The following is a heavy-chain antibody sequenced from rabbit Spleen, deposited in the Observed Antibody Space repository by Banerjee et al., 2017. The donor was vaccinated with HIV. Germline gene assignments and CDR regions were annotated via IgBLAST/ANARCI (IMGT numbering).Heavy chain of an antibody. CDR2: IYAGSSGST. Sequence: QEQLEESGGDLVKPEGSLTLTCKASGFSFSSSYWMCWVRQAPGRGLECIACIYAGSSGSTYYASWAKGRFTISKTSSTTVTLQMTSLTAADTATYFCTRDDGSGHYIDGYFNLWGQGTLVTVS. V-gene: IGHV1S45*01. CDR3: TRDDGSGHYIDGYFNL. J-gene: IGHJ4*01. CDR1: GFSFSSSYW. D-gene: IGHD1-1*01.